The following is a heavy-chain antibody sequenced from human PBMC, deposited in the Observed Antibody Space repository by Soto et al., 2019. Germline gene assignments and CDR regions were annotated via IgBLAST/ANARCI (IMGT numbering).Heavy chain of an antibody. CDR2: IWYDGSNK. CDR1: GFTFSSYG. D-gene: IGHD3-3*01. V-gene: IGHV3-33*01. J-gene: IGHJ6*02. CDR3: ARDVFGKGFPYYYYYYGMDV. Sequence: GGSLRLSCAASGFTFSSYGMHWVRQAPGKGLEWVAVIWYDGSNKYYADSVKGRFTISRDNSKNTLYLQMNSLRAEDTAVYYCARDVFGKGFPYYYYYYGMDVWGQGTTVTVSS.